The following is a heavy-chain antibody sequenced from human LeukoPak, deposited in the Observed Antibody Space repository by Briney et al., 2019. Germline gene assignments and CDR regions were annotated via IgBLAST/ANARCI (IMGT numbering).Heavy chain of an antibody. V-gene: IGHV3-21*01. CDR3: ARDLLHVDTSYYYYYMDV. J-gene: IGHJ6*03. D-gene: IGHD5-18*01. CDR1: GFTFSSYG. CDR2: ISISSSYI. Sequence: PWGSLRLSCAASGFTFSSYGMNWVCQRPGKGLEWVSTISISSSYIYYADSVQGRFTIFTVNAENSLYLQRISPRAEDTAVYYCARDLLHVDTSYYYYYMDVWGKGTTVTVS.